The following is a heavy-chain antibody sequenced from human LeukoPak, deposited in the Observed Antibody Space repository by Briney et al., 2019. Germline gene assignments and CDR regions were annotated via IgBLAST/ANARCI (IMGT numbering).Heavy chain of an antibody. CDR3: ARGGSRVDYYDSSGYRRGASFDY. Sequence: ASVKVSCKASGYTFTGYYMHWVRQAPGQGLEWMGWINPNSGGTNYAQKFQGRVTMTRDTSISTAYMELSRLRSDDTAVYYCARGGSRVDYYDSSGYRRGASFDYWGQGTLVTVSS. V-gene: IGHV1-2*02. CDR1: GYTFTGYY. D-gene: IGHD3-22*01. CDR2: INPNSGGT. J-gene: IGHJ4*02.